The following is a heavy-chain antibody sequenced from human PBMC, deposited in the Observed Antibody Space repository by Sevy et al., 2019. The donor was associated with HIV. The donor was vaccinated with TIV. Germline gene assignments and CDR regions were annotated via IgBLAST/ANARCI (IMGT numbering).Heavy chain of an antibody. CDR1: GFTFNTYA. J-gene: IGHJ4*02. CDR2: IRGGGSST. V-gene: IGHV3-23*01. Sequence: GGSLRLSCAASGFTFNTYAMSWVRQAPGKGLEWVSGIRGGGSSTYYAESVKGRFTISSDNSKNTVHLQMNSLRVEDTAVYYCAKESPGYNYDSSGNLDYWGQGTLVTVSS. CDR3: AKESPGYNYDSSGNLDY. D-gene: IGHD3-22*01.